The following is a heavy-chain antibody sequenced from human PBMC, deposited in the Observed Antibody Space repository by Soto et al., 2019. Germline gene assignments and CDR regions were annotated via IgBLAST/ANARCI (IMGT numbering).Heavy chain of an antibody. J-gene: IGHJ6*02. V-gene: IGHV1-69*13. CDR3: ASYCGGDCSTFYGMDV. Sequence: SVKVSCKASGYTFTSYAISWVRQAPGQGLEWMGGIIPIFGTANYAQKFQGRVTITADESTSTAYMELSSLRSEDTAVYYCASYCGGDCSTFYGMDVWGQATTVTAYS. CDR1: GYTFTSYA. CDR2: IIPIFGTA. D-gene: IGHD2-21*02.